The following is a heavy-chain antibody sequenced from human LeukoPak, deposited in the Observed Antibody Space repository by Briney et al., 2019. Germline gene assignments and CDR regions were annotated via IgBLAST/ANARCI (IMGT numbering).Heavy chain of an antibody. J-gene: IGHJ5*02. D-gene: IGHD7-27*01. V-gene: IGHV4-39*07. CDR1: GGSISNNNYL. CDR2: IYHSGST. Sequence: PSETLSLTCTVSGGSISNNNYLWGWIRQPPGKGLEWIGNIYHSGSTYYNPSLKSRVTISVDTSKNQFSLKLSSVTAADTAVYYCARVTGDRATSWFDPWGQGTLVTVSS. CDR3: ARVTGDRATSWFDP.